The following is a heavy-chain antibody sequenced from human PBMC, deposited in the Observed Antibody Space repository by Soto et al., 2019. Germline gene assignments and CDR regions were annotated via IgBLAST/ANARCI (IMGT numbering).Heavy chain of an antibody. CDR2: ISSDGSNK. D-gene: IGHD1-26*01. V-gene: IGHV3-30*18. CDR1: GFTFSTYG. Sequence: QVQPVESGGGVVQPGRSLRLSCATSGFTFSTYGMHWVRQAPGKGLEWVAVISSDGSNKYQADSVKGRFTISRDNSKNTLYLQMNSLRAEDTAVYYCAKAKYSGSSYFDYWGQGTLVTVSS. J-gene: IGHJ4*02. CDR3: AKAKYSGSSYFDY.